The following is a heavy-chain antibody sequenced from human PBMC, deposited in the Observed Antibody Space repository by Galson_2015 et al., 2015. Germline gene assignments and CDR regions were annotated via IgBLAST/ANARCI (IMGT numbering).Heavy chain of an antibody. CDR2: IIPIFGTA. CDR1: GGTFSSYA. CDR3: ARDLELVTGWPLRFYSGMDV. J-gene: IGHJ6*02. V-gene: IGHV1-69*13. D-gene: IGHD2-21*02. Sequence: SVKVSCKASGGTFSSYAISWVRQAPGQGLEWMGGIIPIFGTANYAQKFQGRVTITADESTSTAYMELSSLRSEDTAVYYCARDLELVTGWPLRFYSGMDVWGQGTTVTVSS.